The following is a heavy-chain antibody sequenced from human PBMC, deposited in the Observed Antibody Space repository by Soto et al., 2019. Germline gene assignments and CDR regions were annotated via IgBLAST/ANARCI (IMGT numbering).Heavy chain of an antibody. CDR1: GGSISSYY. V-gene: IGHV4-59*01. Sequence: SETLSLTCTVSGGSISSYYWSWIRQPPGKGLEWIGYIYYSGSTNYNPSLKSRVTISVDTSKDQFSLKLSSVTAADTVVYYCARARPPGPYDAFDIWGQGTMVTVSS. CDR2: IYYSGST. J-gene: IGHJ3*02. CDR3: ARARPPGPYDAFDI.